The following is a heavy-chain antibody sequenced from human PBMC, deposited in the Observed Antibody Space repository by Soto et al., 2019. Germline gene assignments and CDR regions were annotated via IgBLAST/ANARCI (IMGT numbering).Heavy chain of an antibody. Sequence: QVQLQQWGAGLLKPSETLSLTCAVYGGSFSGYYWSWIRKPPGKGLEWIGEINHSGSTNYNPSLKGRVTISVDKSKNQFSLKLSSVTAAATAVYYCARGRYSYDYGAYYYYGMDVWGQGTTVTVSS. J-gene: IGHJ6*02. V-gene: IGHV4-34*01. D-gene: IGHD5-18*01. CDR1: GGSFSGYY. CDR3: ARGRYSYDYGAYYYYGMDV. CDR2: INHSGST.